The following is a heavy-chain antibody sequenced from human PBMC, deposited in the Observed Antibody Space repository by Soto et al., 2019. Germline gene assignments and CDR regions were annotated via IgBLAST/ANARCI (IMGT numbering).Heavy chain of an antibody. CDR3: AKSDVYTAAGAFDI. CDR1: GFTFSSYD. D-gene: IGHD5-18*01. Sequence: QVQLVESGGGVVQPGRSLRLSCAASGFTFSSYDMHWVRQAPGKGLEWVAIISYDGSNKYYADSVKGRFTISRDNSKNTLYLQMNGLRAEDTAVYYCAKSDVYTAAGAFDIWGHGTMVPVSS. CDR2: ISYDGSNK. J-gene: IGHJ3*02. V-gene: IGHV3-30*18.